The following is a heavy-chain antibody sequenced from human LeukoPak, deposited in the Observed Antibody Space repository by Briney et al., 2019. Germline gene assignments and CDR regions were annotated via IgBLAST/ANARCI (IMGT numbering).Heavy chain of an antibody. J-gene: IGHJ3*02. Sequence: SVKVSCKASGFTFTSSAMQWVRQARGQRLEWIGWIVVGSGNTNYAQKFQERVTITRDMSTSTAYMELSSLRSEDTAVYYCAYISSIAARPLAVAFDIWGQGTMVTVSS. CDR3: AYISSIAARPLAVAFDI. CDR2: IVVGSGNT. V-gene: IGHV1-58*02. D-gene: IGHD6-6*01. CDR1: GFTFTSSA.